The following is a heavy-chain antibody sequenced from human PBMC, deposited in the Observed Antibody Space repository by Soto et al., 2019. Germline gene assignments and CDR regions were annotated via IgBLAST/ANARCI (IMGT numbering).Heavy chain of an antibody. D-gene: IGHD3-9*01. CDR3: ARDFTGGQVVNYGMDV. Sequence: QVQLVESGGGVVQPGRSLRLSCAASGFTFSSYAMHWVRQAPGKGLEWVAVISYDGSNKYYADSVKGRFTISRDNSKNSLEHQMISVRDEDTAGYYCARDFTGGQVVNYGMDVCGQGNTVTVCS. CDR2: ISYDGSNK. CDR1: GFTFSSYA. V-gene: IGHV3-30*14. J-gene: IGHJ6*01.